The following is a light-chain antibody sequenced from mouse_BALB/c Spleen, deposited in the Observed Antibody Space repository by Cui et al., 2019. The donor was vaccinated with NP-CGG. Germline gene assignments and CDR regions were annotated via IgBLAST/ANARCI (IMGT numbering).Light chain of an antibody. CDR1: TGAVTTSNY. CDR2: GTN. J-gene: IGLJ1*01. V-gene: IGLV1*01. Sequence: QAVVTQESALTTSPGETVTLTCRSSTGAVTTSNYANWVQEKPEHLFTGLIGGTNNRAPGVSARFSGSLIGDKAALTITGAQTEDEAIYFCALWYSNHWVFGGGTKLTVL. CDR3: ALWYSNHWV.